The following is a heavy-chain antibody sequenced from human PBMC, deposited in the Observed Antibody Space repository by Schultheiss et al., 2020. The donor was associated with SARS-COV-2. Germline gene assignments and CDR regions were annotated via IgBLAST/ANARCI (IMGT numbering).Heavy chain of an antibody. CDR2: IYYSGST. CDR1: GGSISSGGYS. V-gene: IGHV4-61*08. Sequence: SETLSLTCTVSGGSISSGGYSWSWIRQPPGKGLEWIGYIYYSGSTNYNPSLKSRVTISVDTSKNQFSLKLSSVTAADTAVYYCARGGRTRQNYYYGMDVWGQGTTVTVSS. D-gene: IGHD6-6*01. J-gene: IGHJ6*02. CDR3: ARGGRTRQNYYYGMDV.